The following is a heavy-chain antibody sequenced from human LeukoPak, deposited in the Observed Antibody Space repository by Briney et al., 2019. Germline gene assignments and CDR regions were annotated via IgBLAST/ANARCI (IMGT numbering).Heavy chain of an antibody. CDR1: GGSVTTDSYY. D-gene: IGHD2-2*01. V-gene: IGHV4-39*01. Sequence: SETLSLTCTVSGGSVTTDSYYWGWIRQPPGKGLEWIAIIHYSGPTYYSPSLKSRVTISVDTPKNQFSLQLISVTAADTAVYYCATYSTSRGWFDPWGQGTLVTVSS. J-gene: IGHJ5*02. CDR2: IHYSGPT. CDR3: ATYSTSRGWFDP.